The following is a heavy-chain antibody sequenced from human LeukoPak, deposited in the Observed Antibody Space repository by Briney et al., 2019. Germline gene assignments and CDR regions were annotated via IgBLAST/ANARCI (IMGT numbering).Heavy chain of an antibody. CDR2: IIPIFGTA. CDR3: ARVVGYNPPEDS. D-gene: IGHD5-24*01. CDR1: GGTFSSYA. J-gene: IGHJ4*02. V-gene: IGHV1-69*05. Sequence: ASVRVSCKASGGTFSSYAISWVRQAPGQGGEWMGGIIPIFGTANYAQQFQGRVTITTDESTSTAYIELSSLRSEDTAVYYCARVVGYNPPEDSRGQGTLVTVSS.